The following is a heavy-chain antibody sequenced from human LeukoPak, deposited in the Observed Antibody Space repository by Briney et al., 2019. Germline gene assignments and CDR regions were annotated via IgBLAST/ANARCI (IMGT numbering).Heavy chain of an antibody. CDR3: GRVGGRSKAAKGDAFDI. J-gene: IGHJ3*02. V-gene: IGHV3-21*01. CDR1: GFTFSSYS. Sequence: KTRGSLRLSCAASGFTFSSYSMNWVRQAPGKGLEWVSSISSGSTYMYYADSVKGRFTISRDNAQNSMYLQMNSLRAEDTAVYYCGRVGGRSKAAKGDAFDIWGQGTIVTVSS. D-gene: IGHD6-6*01. CDR2: ISSGSTYM.